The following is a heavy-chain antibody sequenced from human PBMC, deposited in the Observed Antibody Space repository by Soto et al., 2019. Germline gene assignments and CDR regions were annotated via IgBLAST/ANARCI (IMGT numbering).Heavy chain of an antibody. CDR1: GLSFSGYG. Sequence: QVQLVESGGGVVQPGRSLRLSCAASGLSFSGYGMHWVRQAPDKGLEWVAIISYDGGNRYYAESVKGRFTISRDNSKNTVFLEMNNLRSEDTAMYYCAKTLLLYSGSNDDSWGQGTLVTVSS. CDR3: AKTLLLYSGSNDDS. D-gene: IGHD1-26*01. CDR2: ISYDGGNR. J-gene: IGHJ5*02. V-gene: IGHV3-30*18.